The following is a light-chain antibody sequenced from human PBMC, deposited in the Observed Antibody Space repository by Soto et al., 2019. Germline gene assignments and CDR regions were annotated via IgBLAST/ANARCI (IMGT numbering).Light chain of an antibody. J-gene: IGLJ2*01. CDR1: SSDVGGYNY. Sequence: QSVLTQPASVSGSPGQSITISCTGTSSDVGGYNYVSWYQHHPGKAPKLMIYDVSNRPSGVSNRFSGSKSGNTASLTISGLQAEDEADYYCSLYTSSSPVVFGGGTKVTVL. V-gene: IGLV2-14*03. CDR2: DVS. CDR3: SLYTSSSPVV.